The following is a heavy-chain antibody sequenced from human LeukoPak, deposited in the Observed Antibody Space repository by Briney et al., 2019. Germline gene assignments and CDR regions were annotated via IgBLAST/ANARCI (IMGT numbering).Heavy chain of an antibody. CDR2: INHSGST. CDR3: AREGRSGYSSGWVDY. CDR1: GGSFSGYY. Sequence: SETLSLTCAVYGGSFSGYYWSWIRQPPGKGLEWIGEINHSGSTNYNPSLKSRVTISVDTSKNQFSLKLSSVTAADTAVYYCAREGRSGYSSGWVDYWGQGTLVTVSS. J-gene: IGHJ4*02. D-gene: IGHD6-19*01. V-gene: IGHV4-34*01.